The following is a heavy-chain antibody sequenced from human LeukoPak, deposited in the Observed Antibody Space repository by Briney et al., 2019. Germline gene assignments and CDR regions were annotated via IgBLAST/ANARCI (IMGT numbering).Heavy chain of an antibody. V-gene: IGHV1-2*06. CDR2: INPNSGGT. CDR3: ARDLSGSGSYYGY. CDR1: GYTFTGYY. D-gene: IGHD3-10*01. Sequence: ASVKASCKASGYTFTGYYMHWVRQAPGQGLEWMGRINPNSGGTNYAQKFQGRVTMTRDTSISTAYMELSRLRSDDTAVYYCARDLSGSGSYYGYWGQGTLVTVSS. J-gene: IGHJ4*02.